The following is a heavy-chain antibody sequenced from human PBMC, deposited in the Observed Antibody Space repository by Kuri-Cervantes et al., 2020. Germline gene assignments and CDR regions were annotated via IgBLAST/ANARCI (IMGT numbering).Heavy chain of an antibody. CDR3: AHSGYGAFDI. J-gene: IGHJ3*02. CDR1: GFSLSTSGMR. Sequence: SGPTLVKPTQTHTLTCTFSGFSLSTSGMRVSWIRQPPGKALEWLARIDWDDDKRYSPSLKSRLTITKDTSKNQVVLTMTNMVPVDTATYYCAHSGYGAFDIWGQGTMVTVSS. CDR2: IDWDDDK. V-gene: IGHV2-5*08. D-gene: IGHD5-12*01.